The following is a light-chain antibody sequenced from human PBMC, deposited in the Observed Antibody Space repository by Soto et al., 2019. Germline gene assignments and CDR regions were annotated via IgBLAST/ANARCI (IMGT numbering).Light chain of an antibody. CDR2: EVS. J-gene: IGLJ1*01. Sequence: QSVLTQPASVSGSPGQSITISCTGTSSDVGGYNYVSWYQQHPGKAPKLMIYEVSNRPSGVSNRFSASKSGNTASLTISGLQAEDEAEYYCSSYTSSSTPYVFGTGTKVTVL. V-gene: IGLV2-14*01. CDR3: SSYTSSSTPYV. CDR1: SSDVGGYNY.